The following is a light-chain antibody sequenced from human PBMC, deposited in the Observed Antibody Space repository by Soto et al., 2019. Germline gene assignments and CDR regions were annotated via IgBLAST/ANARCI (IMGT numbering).Light chain of an antibody. CDR2: DVS. V-gene: IGKV1-33*01. CDR3: QQYDDLPIT. J-gene: IGKJ5*01. CDR1: QDIRKN. Sequence: QSPSSLSSSVGYRVTITGQASQDIRKNLNWYQQKPGKAPKLLIYDVSILETGVPSRFSGGGSGTDFTFSISSLQPEDIGTYYCQQYDDLPITFGQGTRLEIK.